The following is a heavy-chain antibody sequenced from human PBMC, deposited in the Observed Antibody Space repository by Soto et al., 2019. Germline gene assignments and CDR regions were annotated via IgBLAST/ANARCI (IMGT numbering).Heavy chain of an antibody. V-gene: IGHV4-39*01. CDR2: IYYSGST. J-gene: IGHJ4*02. CDR3: ARRIAYYDILTGTEQKYYFDY. Sequence: PSETLSLTCTVSGGSISSSSYYWGWIRQPPGKGLEWIGSIYYSGSTYYNPSLKSRVTISVDTSKNQFSLKLSSVTAADTAVYYCARRIAYYDILTGTEQKYYFDYWGQGTLVTVSS. CDR1: GGSISSSSYY. D-gene: IGHD3-9*01.